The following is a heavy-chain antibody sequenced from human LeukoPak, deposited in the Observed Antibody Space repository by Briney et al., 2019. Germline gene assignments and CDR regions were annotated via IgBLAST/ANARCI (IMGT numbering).Heavy chain of an antibody. CDR2: IYYSGST. D-gene: IGHD3-10*01. V-gene: IGHV4-31*03. CDR1: GGSISSGGYY. Sequence: PSETLSLTCTGSGGSISSGGYYWSWIRQHPGKGLEWIGYIYYSGSTYYNPSLKSRVTISVDTSKNQFSLKLSSVTAADTAVYYCARDAGGYYGSGSYYLPFDYWGQGTLVTVSS. CDR3: ARDAGGYYGSGSYYLPFDY. J-gene: IGHJ4*02.